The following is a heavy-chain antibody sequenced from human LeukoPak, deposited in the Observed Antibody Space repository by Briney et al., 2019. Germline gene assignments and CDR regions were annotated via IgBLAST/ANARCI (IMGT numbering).Heavy chain of an antibody. CDR2: IIPILGIA. J-gene: IGHJ4*02. V-gene: IGHV1-69*04. CDR3: ARRGYSYGYYFDY. D-gene: IGHD5-18*01. Sequence: SVKVSCKASGGTFSSYAISWVRQAPGQGLEWMGRIIPILGIANYAQKFQGRVTITADKSTSTAYMELSSLRSEDTAVYHCARRGYSYGYYFDYWGQGTLVTVSS. CDR1: GGTFSSYA.